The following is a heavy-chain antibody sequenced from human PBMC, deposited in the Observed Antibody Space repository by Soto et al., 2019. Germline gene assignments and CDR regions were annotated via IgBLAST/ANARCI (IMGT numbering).Heavy chain of an antibody. V-gene: IGHV1-8*01. CDR1: GYTFTIHD. CDR2: LNPHSGKA. D-gene: IGHD6-6*01. CDR3: ARVSSIAARRSYDS. J-gene: IGHJ4*02. Sequence: ASVKVSCKASGYTFTIHDIHWVRQAPGQGLEWMAGLNPHSGKAAYAQRFQGRLTMTGNASTSTTYMELSGLRSEDTAMYYCARVSSIAARRSYDSWGQGTLVTVSS.